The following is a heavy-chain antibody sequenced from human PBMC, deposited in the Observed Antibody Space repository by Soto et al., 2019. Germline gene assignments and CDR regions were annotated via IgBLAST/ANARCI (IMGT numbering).Heavy chain of an antibody. CDR1: GFTFSSYA. D-gene: IGHD3-3*01. CDR2: ISGSGGST. Sequence: PGGSLRLSCAASGFTFSSYATSWVRQAPGKGLQWVSGISGSGGSTYYADSVKGRFTISRDNSKNTLYLQMNSLRAEDTAVYYCAKWPQGTIFGVVISAYAGNWFDPWGQGTLVTVSS. J-gene: IGHJ5*02. CDR3: AKWPQGTIFGVVISAYAGNWFDP. V-gene: IGHV3-23*01.